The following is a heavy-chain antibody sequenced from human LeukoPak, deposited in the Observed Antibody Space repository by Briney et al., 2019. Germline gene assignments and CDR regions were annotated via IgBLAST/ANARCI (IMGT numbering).Heavy chain of an antibody. Sequence: SETLSLTCTVSGGSFSSYYWSWIRQPPGKGLEWIGYIYDSGSPNYNPSLKSRVTISADTSKNQFSLKLSSVTAADTAVYYCARVGSDWNDVRYNWFDPWGQGTLVTVSS. CDR2: IYDSGSP. CDR1: GGSFSSYY. CDR3: ARVGSDWNDVRYNWFDP. D-gene: IGHD1-1*01. J-gene: IGHJ5*02. V-gene: IGHV4-59*12.